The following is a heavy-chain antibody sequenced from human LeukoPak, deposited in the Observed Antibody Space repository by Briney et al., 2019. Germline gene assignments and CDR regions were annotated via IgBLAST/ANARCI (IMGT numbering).Heavy chain of an antibody. D-gene: IGHD1-26*01. CDR2: ISAYNGNT. CDR1: GYTFTSYG. CDR3: AGRISGSYLPFDY. Sequence: VASVKVSCKASGYTFTSYGISWVRQAPGQGLEWMGWISAYNGNTNYAQKLQGRVTMTTDTSTSTAYTELRSLRSDDTAVYYCAGRISGSYLPFDYWGQGTLVTVSS. J-gene: IGHJ4*02. V-gene: IGHV1-18*01.